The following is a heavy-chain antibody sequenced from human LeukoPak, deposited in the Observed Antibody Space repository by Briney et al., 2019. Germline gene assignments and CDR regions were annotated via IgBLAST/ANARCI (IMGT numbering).Heavy chain of an antibody. D-gene: IGHD2-2*01. CDR1: GYSFTSYW. Sequence: GESLKISCKCSGYSFTSYWIGWVRQMPGKGLERMGIIYPGDSDTRYSPSFQGQVTISVDKSISTAYLQWSSLKASDTAIYYCAKIDRQYCSRSSCYALDYWGQGTQVTVSS. J-gene: IGHJ4*02. CDR2: IYPGDSDT. V-gene: IGHV5-51*01. CDR3: AKIDRQYCSRSSCYALDY.